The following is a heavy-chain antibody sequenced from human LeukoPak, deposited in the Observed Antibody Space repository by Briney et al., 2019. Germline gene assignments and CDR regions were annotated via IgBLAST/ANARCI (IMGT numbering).Heavy chain of an antibody. V-gene: IGHV4-34*01. D-gene: IGHD3-10*01. J-gene: IGHJ4*02. CDR2: INHSGST. CDR1: GGSFSDYY. CDR3: ARSPINKYSGSYLYYFDY. Sequence: PSETLSLTCAVYGGSFSDYYWSWIRQPPGKGLEWIGEINHSGSTNYNPSLKSRVTISVDTSKNQFSLKLSSVTAADTAVYYCARSPINKYSGSYLYYFDYWGQGTLVTVSS.